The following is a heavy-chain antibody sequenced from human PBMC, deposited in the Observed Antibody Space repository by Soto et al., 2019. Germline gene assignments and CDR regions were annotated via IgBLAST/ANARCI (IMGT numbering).Heavy chain of an antibody. CDR1: GGSISSSSYY. Sequence: SETLSLTCTVSGGSISSSSYYWGWIRQPPGKGLEWIGSIYYSGSTYYNPSLKSRVTISVDTSKNQFSLKLSSVTAADTAVYYCARHATVLRFLEWLGPWWFDPWGQGTLVT. D-gene: IGHD3-3*01. J-gene: IGHJ5*02. V-gene: IGHV4-39*01. CDR2: IYYSGST. CDR3: ARHATVLRFLEWLGPWWFDP.